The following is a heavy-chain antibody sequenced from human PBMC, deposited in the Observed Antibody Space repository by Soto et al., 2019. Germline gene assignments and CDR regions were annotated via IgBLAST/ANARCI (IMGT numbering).Heavy chain of an antibody. Sequence: SETLSLTCAVSGYSVSGGYYWGWIRQPPGKGLEWVASIHHSGSTHYNPSLQSRVTISLDTSKNQFSLKLSSVTAADTAVYYCASHRRYYDDRSGYGFDYWGQGTLVTVSS. V-gene: IGHV4-38-2*01. CDR1: GYSVSGGYY. CDR3: ASHRRYYDDRSGYGFDY. D-gene: IGHD3-22*01. CDR2: IHHSGST. J-gene: IGHJ4*02.